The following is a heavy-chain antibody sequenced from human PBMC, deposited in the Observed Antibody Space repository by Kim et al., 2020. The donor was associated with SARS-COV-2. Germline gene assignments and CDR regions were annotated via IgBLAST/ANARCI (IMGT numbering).Heavy chain of an antibody. J-gene: IGHJ4*02. V-gene: IGHV4-4*07. D-gene: IGHD4-17*01. Sequence: SETLSLTCTVSGASVSSYYWSWIRLPAGKRLEWLGRINTSGTVNYNPSLRSRVTMSVDTSKNQFSLKLSSVTAADTAVYYCARGGGGDYYFDSWGQGTLV. CDR2: INTSGTV. CDR1: GASVSSYY. CDR3: ARGGGGDYYFDS.